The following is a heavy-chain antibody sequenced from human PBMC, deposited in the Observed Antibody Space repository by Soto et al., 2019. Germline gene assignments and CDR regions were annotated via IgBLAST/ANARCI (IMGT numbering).Heavy chain of an antibody. Sequence: ASVKVSCKASGYTFTRYYMHWVRQAPGQGLEWMGIINPSGGSTSYAQKFQGRVTMTRDTSTSTVYMELSSLRSEDAAVYYCASEIVGATLAYWGQGTLVTVSS. J-gene: IGHJ4*02. CDR1: GYTFTRYY. V-gene: IGHV1-46*01. CDR3: ASEIVGATLAY. D-gene: IGHD1-26*01. CDR2: INPSGGST.